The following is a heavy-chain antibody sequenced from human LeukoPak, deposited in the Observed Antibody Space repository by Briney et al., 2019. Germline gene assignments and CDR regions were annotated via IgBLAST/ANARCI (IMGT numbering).Heavy chain of an antibody. D-gene: IGHD5/OR15-5a*01. CDR2: MNPNSGNT. Sequence: ASVKVSCKASGYTFTGYYMHWVRQATGQGLEWMGWMNPNSGNTGYAQKFQGRVTMTRNTSISTAYMELSSLRSEDTAVYYCARFDQVSETAGGYWGQGTLVTVSS. J-gene: IGHJ4*02. CDR3: ARFDQVSETAGGY. V-gene: IGHV1-8*02. CDR1: GYTFTGYY.